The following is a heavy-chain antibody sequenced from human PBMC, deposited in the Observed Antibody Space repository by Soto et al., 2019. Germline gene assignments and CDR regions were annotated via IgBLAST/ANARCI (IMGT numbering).Heavy chain of an antibody. V-gene: IGHV4-39*01. CDR1: VGSIRNSIDY. CDR2: IYYDGSV. D-gene: IGHD6-19*01. J-gene: IGHJ4*02. Sequence: PSEPLSLPYTVSVGSIRNSIDYWGWILQPPGKGLEWIGTIYYDGSVAYSPSLKSRVTLSVDTSRNHFSVKINSVTAADTAVYFCARHRIAVAGPLDYWGQGTLVTVSS. CDR3: ARHRIAVAGPLDY.